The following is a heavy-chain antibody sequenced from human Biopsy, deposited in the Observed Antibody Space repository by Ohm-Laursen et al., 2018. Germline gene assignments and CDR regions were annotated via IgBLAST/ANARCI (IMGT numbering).Heavy chain of an antibody. CDR2: LNPVSGNS. CDR1: GYTFTSYD. V-gene: IGHV1-8*01. CDR3: GRAVRNQLLTGP. D-gene: IGHD1-7*01. J-gene: IGHJ5*02. Sequence: GASVKVSCKASGYTFTSYDIIWVRQASGQGPEWIGWLNPVSGNSNFGQKFRGRVTVTSDTSISTAYMELSGLTSDDTATYYCGRAVRNQLLTGPWGQGTLVTVTS.